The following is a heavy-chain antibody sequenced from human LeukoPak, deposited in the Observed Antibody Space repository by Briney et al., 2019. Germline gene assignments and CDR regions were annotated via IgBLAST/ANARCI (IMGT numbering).Heavy chain of an antibody. CDR2: IDNSGGST. J-gene: IGHJ4*02. Sequence: GGSLRLSCAASGFTFSTYSVNWDRQAAGKGLEWVSNIDNSGGSTYYADSVKGRFTISRDNSKNMLYLQMNSLRAEDTAVYYCARSPTGSLDYWGQGTLVTVSS. CDR3: ARSPTGSLDY. D-gene: IGHD1-14*01. V-gene: IGHV3-23*01. CDR1: GFTFSTYS.